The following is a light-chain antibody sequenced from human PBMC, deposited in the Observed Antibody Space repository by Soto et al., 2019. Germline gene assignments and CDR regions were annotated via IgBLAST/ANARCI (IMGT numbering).Light chain of an antibody. CDR1: QSVSSN. CDR2: GAS. Sequence: EIVMTQSPSTLSVSPGERATLSCMASQSVSSNLAWYQQKPGHAPRLLIYGASTRATGIPARFSGSGSGTEFTLTISSLQSEEFEVYSCKQYNNWPPITFGQGTRLEIQ. CDR3: KQYNNWPPIT. J-gene: IGKJ5*01. V-gene: IGKV3-15*01.